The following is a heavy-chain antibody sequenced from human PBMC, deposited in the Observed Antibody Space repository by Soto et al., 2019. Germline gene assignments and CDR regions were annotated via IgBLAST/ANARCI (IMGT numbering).Heavy chain of an antibody. CDR2: IKSKTDGGTA. D-gene: IGHD2-2*01. V-gene: IGHV3-15*01. CDR3: ATYGSNPMRSDY. CDR1: GFTVSNNY. Sequence: PGGSLRLSCAASGFTVSNNYMNWVRQAPGKGLEWVGRIKSKTDGGTADYAAPLKGRFTISRDDSKNTLYLQVNSLETEDTAVYYCATYGSNPMRSDYWGQGSLVTVS. J-gene: IGHJ4*02.